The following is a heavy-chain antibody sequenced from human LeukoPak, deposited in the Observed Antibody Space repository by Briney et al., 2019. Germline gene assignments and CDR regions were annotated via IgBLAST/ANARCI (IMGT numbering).Heavy chain of an antibody. V-gene: IGHV4-38-2*02. J-gene: IGHJ6*04. Sequence: PSETLSLTCAVSGYSISSGYYWGWIRQPPGKGLEWIGSIYHSGSTYYNPSLKSPVTISVDTSKNQFSLKLSSVTAADTAVYYCAREAGVSYGLYYYYYGMDVWGKGTTVTVSS. CDR2: IYHSGST. CDR3: AREAGVSYGLYYYYYGMDV. D-gene: IGHD5-18*01. CDR1: GYSISSGYY.